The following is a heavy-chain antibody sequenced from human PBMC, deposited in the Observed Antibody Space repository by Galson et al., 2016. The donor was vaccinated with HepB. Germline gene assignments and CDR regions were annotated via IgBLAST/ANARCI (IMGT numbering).Heavy chain of an antibody. CDR2: ISTSSNSM. Sequence: SLRLSCAASGFIFSDYHMNWIRQAPGKGLEWISYISTSSNSMLYADSVRGRFSISRDNAKKSLYLQMSKLRAEDTAEYYCARDLPDDSVEYFDVFDLWGQGTMVTVSS. CDR3: ARDLPDDSVEYFDVFDL. CDR1: GFIFSDYH. D-gene: IGHD4-17*01. J-gene: IGHJ3*01. V-gene: IGHV3-11*01.